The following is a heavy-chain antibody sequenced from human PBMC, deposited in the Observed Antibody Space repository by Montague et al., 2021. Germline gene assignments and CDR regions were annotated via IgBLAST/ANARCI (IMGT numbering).Heavy chain of an antibody. J-gene: IGHJ6*03. CDR1: GFPFRTYA. CDR2: IFCDGGGT. V-gene: IGHV3-23*01. Sequence: SLRLSCAASGFPFRTYAMSWVRQAPGKGLQWVSLIFCDGGGTFYEDSVKGRFTISRDNSKNILSLQMNSLRVDDTAVYYCAKNRGAAEHYHYRMDVRGKGTTVIVSS. D-gene: IGHD1-26*01. CDR3: AKNRGAAEHYHYRMDV.